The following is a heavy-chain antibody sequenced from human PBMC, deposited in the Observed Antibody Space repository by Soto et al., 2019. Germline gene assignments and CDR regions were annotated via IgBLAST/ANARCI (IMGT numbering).Heavy chain of an antibody. D-gene: IGHD3-9*01. CDR2: ISGSGGST. CDR3: AKSTLLRYFDWTESGYGMDV. CDR1: GFTFSSYA. J-gene: IGHJ6*02. Sequence: GESLRLSCAASGFTFSSYAMSWVRQPPGKGLEWVSAISGSGGSTYYADSVKGRFTISRDNSKNTLYLQMNSLRAEDTAVYYCAKSTLLRYFDWTESGYGMDVWGQGTTVTVSS. V-gene: IGHV3-23*01.